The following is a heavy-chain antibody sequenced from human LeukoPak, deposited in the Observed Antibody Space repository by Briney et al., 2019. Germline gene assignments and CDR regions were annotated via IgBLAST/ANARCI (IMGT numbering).Heavy chain of an antibody. CDR1: GFTVSSNY. V-gene: IGHV3-53*01. Sequence: GGSLRLSCAASGFTVSSNYMSWVRQAPGKGLEWFSVIYSGGSTYYADSVKGRFTISRDNSKNTLYLQMNSLRAEDTAVYYCARTYSSSSYYYYYMDVWGKGTTVTVSS. CDR3: ARTYSSSSYYYYYMDV. J-gene: IGHJ6*03. CDR2: IYSGGST. D-gene: IGHD6-13*01.